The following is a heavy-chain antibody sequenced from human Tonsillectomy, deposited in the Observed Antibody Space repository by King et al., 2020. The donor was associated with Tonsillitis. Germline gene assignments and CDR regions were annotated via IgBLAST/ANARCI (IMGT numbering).Heavy chain of an antibody. Sequence: VQLVESGGGLVKPGGSLTLSCVASGLTFSNAWMTWVRQAPGKGLEWVGRIKSKTDGGTKDYAAPVKGRFTISRDHSKNILFLQMNSLTTEDTAVYYCTTRDYASGAFDIWGQGTMVTVSS. CDR2: IKSKTDGGTK. D-gene: IGHD3-16*01. V-gene: IGHV3-15*01. CDR3: TTRDYASGAFDI. CDR1: GLTFSNAW. J-gene: IGHJ3*02.